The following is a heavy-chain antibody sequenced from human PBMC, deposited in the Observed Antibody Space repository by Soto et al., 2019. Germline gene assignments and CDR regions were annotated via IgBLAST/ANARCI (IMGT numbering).Heavy chain of an antibody. CDR3: AICSTVVGLLMPPFDT. D-gene: IGHD3-3*01. CDR1: GGLVNGYY. Sequence: GTLPHPCAVSGGLVNGYYWNWIRQPPGKGLEWIGEINHTGGTHYNPSLKSRVTMSVDTSNNQFSLRMSSVTAADTAIYYCAICSTVVGLLMPPFDTWGQGTQVTVSS. CDR2: INHTGGT. V-gene: IGHV4-34*01. J-gene: IGHJ5*02.